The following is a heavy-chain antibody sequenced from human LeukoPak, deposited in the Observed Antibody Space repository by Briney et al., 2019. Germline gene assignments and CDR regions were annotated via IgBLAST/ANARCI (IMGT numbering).Heavy chain of an antibody. D-gene: IGHD3-3*01. CDR2: INHSGST. V-gene: IGHV4-34*01. CDR1: SGSFSGYY. Sequence: SETLSLTCAVYSGSFSGYYWSWIRQPPGKGLEWIGEINHSGSTNYNPSLESRVTISVDTSKNQFSLKLSSVTAADTAVYYCAGFFPNYFDYWGQGTLVTVSS. CDR3: AGFFPNYFDY. J-gene: IGHJ4*02.